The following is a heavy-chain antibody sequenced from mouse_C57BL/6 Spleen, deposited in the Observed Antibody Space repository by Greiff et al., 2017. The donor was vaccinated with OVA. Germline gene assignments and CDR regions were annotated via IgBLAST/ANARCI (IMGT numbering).Heavy chain of an antibody. D-gene: IGHD1-2*01. J-gene: IGHJ1*03. CDR2: INPGSGGT. CDR3: AKGYGQCWYFDV. Sequence: QVQLQQSGAELVRPGTSVKVSCKASGYAFTNYLIEWVKQRPGQGLEWIGVINPGSGGTNYNEKFKGKATLTADKSSSTAYMQLSSLTSEDSAVYFCAKGYGQCWYFDVWGTGTTVTVSS. CDR1: GYAFTNYL. V-gene: IGHV1-54*01.